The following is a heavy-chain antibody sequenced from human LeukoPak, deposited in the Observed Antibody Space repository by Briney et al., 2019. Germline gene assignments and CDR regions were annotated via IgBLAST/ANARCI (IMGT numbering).Heavy chain of an antibody. CDR2: IHYSGRT. CDR3: ARHRTACSSTSCYTYFDY. CDR1: SGSISSSSFF. J-gene: IGHJ4*02. Sequence: SETLSLTCTVSSGSISSSSFFWGWIRQPPGQGLEWIAPIHYSGRTHYNPSLKSRVTISPDTSRHQFSLKLNSVTAADTAVYYCARHRTACSSTSCYTYFDYWGQGTLVTVSS. V-gene: IGHV4-39*01. D-gene: IGHD2-2*02.